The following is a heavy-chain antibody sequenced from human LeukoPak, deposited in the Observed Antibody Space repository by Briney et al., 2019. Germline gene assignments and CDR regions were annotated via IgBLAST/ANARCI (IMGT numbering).Heavy chain of an antibody. CDR2: ISDNGGST. CDR1: GFTFISYP. CDR3: AKPPPDSSSWLFDY. D-gene: IGHD6-13*01. J-gene: IGHJ4*02. V-gene: IGHV3-23*01. Sequence: GGSLRLSCAACGFTFISYPMSWVRQAPGKGLEWVSTISDNGGSTYYADSVKGRFTISRDNSKNTLYLQMNSLRAEDTAVYYCAKPPPDSSSWLFDYWGQGALVTVSS.